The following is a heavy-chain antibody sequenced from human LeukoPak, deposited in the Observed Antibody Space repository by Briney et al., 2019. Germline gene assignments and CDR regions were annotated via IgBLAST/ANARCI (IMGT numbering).Heavy chain of an antibody. J-gene: IGHJ4*02. CDR1: GGAFSGYY. CDR2: INYSGTT. V-gene: IGHV4-34*01. Sequence: PSETLSLTCAVNGGAFSGYYWSWIRQSPGHGLVWIGDINYSGTTISNPSLESRVSMSMDLTKKRFSLELTSMTAADTAVYYCVRRGEWTAWNFDYWAQGSLVTVAS. CDR3: VRRGEWTAWNFDY. D-gene: IGHD3/OR15-3a*01.